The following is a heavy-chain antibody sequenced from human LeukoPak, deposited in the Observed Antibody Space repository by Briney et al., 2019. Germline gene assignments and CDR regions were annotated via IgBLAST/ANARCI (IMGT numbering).Heavy chain of an antibody. J-gene: IGHJ4*02. CDR1: GGSVSSGNYY. V-gene: IGHV4-61*01. CDR2: IYYSGST. D-gene: IGHD2-2*01. CDR3: ARVRCSSTTCPPDY. Sequence: PSETLSLTCTVSGGSVSSGNYYCSWIRQPPGKGLEWIGYIYYSGSTNYNPSPKSRVTISVDTSKNQFSLKLSSVTAADTAVYYCARVRCSSTTCPPDYWGQGTLVTVSS.